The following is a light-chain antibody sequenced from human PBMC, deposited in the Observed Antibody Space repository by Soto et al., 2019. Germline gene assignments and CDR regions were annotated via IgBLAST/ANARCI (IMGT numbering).Light chain of an antibody. V-gene: IGLV1-40*01. J-gene: IGLJ1*01. Sequence: QAVVTQPPSVSGAPGQRVTISCTGSSSNIGAGYDVHWYQQLPGTAPKLLIYGNSNRPSGVPDRFSGSKSGTSASLAITGLQAEDEADYYCQAADSSLSALYVFGTGTKLTVL. CDR3: QAADSSLSALYV. CDR2: GNS. CDR1: SSNIGAGYD.